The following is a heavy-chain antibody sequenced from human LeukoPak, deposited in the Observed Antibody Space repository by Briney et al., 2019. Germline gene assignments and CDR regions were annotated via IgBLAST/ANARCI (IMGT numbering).Heavy chain of an antibody. Sequence: PSETLSLTCTVSGGSISSYCWSWIRQPPGKGLEWIGYIYYSGSTNYNPSLKSRVTISVDTSKNQFSLKLSSVTAADTAVYYCARHGSGSYYFRYYFDYWGQGTLVTVSS. D-gene: IGHD1-26*01. CDR3: ARHGSGSYYFRYYFDY. J-gene: IGHJ4*02. CDR2: IYYSGST. CDR1: GGSISSYC. V-gene: IGHV4-59*08.